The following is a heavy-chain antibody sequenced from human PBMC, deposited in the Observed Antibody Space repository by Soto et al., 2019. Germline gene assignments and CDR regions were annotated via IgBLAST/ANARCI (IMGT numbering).Heavy chain of an antibody. V-gene: IGHV4-4*02. CDR1: GGSFTSNNW. CDR3: ASRDPGTSVDY. Sequence: SETLSLTCAVSGGSFTSNNWWTWVRQPPGQGLEWIGEIYRTGSTNYNPSLKSRVTISLDKPENQFPLKLTSLTAADTAVYYCASRDPGTSVDYWGQGTLVTVSS. D-gene: IGHD1-1*01. J-gene: IGHJ4*02. CDR2: IYRTGST.